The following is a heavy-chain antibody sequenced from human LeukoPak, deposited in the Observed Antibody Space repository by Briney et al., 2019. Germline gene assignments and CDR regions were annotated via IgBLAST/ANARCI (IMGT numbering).Heavy chain of an antibody. CDR1: GFTVSSNY. Sequence: GGSLRLSCAASGFTVSSNYMSWVRQAPGKGLEWVSVIYSGGSTYYADSVKGRFTISRDNSKSTLYLQMNSLRAEDTAVYYCAKSAVRQYYFDYWGQGTLVTVSS. CDR3: AKSAVRQYYFDY. V-gene: IGHV3-53*05. J-gene: IGHJ4*02. D-gene: IGHD3-10*02. CDR2: IYSGGST.